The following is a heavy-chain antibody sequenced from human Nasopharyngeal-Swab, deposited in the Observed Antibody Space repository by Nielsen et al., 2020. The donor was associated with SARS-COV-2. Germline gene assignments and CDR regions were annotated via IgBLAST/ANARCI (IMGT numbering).Heavy chain of an antibody. V-gene: IGHV3-11*01. J-gene: IGHJ6*04. CDR3: ARDYPIIYYYDSSGYLALDV. CDR2: ISSSGSTI. CDR1: GFTFSDYY. Sequence: GESLKISCAASGFTFSDYYMSWIRQAPGKWLEWVSYISSSGSTIYYADSVKGRFTISRDNAKNSLYLQMNSLRAEDTAVYYCARDYPIIYYYDSSGYLALDVWGKGTTVTVSS. D-gene: IGHD3-22*01.